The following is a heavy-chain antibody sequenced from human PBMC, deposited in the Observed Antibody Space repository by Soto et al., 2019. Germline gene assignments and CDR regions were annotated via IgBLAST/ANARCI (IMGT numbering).Heavy chain of an antibody. J-gene: IGHJ4*02. Sequence: QVQLVQSGAEVKKPGASVKVSCKASGYTFSTYDINWVRQATGQGLEWMGWMNPNSGNTGYAQKFQGRLTMTWNTSITTAYMELSSLRSEDTAVYYCAREFRHVGGWGQGTLVTVSS. D-gene: IGHD2-15*01. CDR1: GYTFSTYD. V-gene: IGHV1-8*01. CDR2: MNPNSGNT. CDR3: AREFRHVGG.